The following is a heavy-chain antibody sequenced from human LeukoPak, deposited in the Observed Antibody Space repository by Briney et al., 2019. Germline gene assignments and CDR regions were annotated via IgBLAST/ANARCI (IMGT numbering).Heavy chain of an antibody. CDR3: ARGACYSGWFDS. J-gene: IGHJ5*01. CDR1: GFTFSSYD. Sequence: GGSLRLSCAASGFTFSSYDMHWVRQVTGKGLEWVSGIGTADDTYYPDSAKGRFTISRENAKNSLYLQMNSLSAGDTAVYYCARGACYSGWFDSWGQGTLVTVSS. V-gene: IGHV3-13*01. D-gene: IGHD4-11*01. CDR2: IGTADDT.